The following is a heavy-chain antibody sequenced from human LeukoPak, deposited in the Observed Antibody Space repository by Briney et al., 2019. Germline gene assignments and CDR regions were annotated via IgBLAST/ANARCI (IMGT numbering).Heavy chain of an antibody. CDR1: GFTFSDYY. J-gene: IGHJ4*02. CDR3: ARVLLADGYKEMAVVGYFDY. Sequence: GGSLRLSCAASGFTFSDYYMSWIRQAPGKGLEWVSYISSSGSTIFYADSVKGRFTISRDNAKNSLYLQMNSLRAEDTAVYYCARVLLADGYKEMAVVGYFDYWGQGTLVTVSS. CDR2: ISSSGSTI. D-gene: IGHD5-24*01. V-gene: IGHV3-11*04.